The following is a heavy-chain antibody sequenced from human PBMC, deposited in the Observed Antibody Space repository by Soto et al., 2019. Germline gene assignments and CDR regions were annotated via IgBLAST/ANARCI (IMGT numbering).Heavy chain of an antibody. J-gene: IGHJ4*02. CDR2: ISAHNGNT. CDR3: ARGRYGDY. Sequence: QVHLVQSGAEVKKPGASVKVSCRASGYTFTSYGITWVRQAPGQGLELMGWISAHNGNTDYAQKLQGRVIVTRDTSTSTAYMELRSLRSHDTAVYYCARGRYGDYWGQGALVNVSS. D-gene: IGHD1-1*01. CDR1: GYTFTSYG. V-gene: IGHV1-18*01.